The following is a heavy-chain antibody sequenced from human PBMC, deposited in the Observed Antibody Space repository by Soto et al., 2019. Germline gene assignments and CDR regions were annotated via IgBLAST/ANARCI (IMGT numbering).Heavy chain of an antibody. Sequence: GGSLRLSCAASGFTFSSYDMHWVRQATGKGLEWVSAIGTAGDTYYPGSVKGRFTISRENAKNSLYLQMNSLRAGDTAVYYCARAAFAPGGYYYYGMDVWGQGTTVTVSS. D-gene: IGHD2-2*01. CDR2: IGTAGDT. J-gene: IGHJ6*02. CDR1: GFTFSSYD. CDR3: ARAAFAPGGYYYYGMDV. V-gene: IGHV3-13*01.